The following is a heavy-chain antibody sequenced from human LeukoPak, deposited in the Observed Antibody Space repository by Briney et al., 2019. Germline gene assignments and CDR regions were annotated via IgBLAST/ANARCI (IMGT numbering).Heavy chain of an antibody. CDR2: INHSGST. CDR3: ARHSYWLAAPDY. J-gene: IGHJ4*02. Sequence: SSETLSLTCAVYGGSFSGYYWSWIRQPPGKGLEWIGEINHSGSTNYNPSLKSRVTISVDTSKNQFSLKLSSVTAADTAVYYCARHSYWLAAPDYWGQGTLVTVSS. D-gene: IGHD6-19*01. V-gene: IGHV4-34*01. CDR1: GGSFSGYY.